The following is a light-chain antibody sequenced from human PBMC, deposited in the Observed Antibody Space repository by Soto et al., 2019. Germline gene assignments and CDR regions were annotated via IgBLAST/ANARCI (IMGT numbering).Light chain of an antibody. J-gene: IGKJ4*01. V-gene: IGKV3-11*01. Sequence: EIVFTQSPATLSLSPGERATLSCRASQSVGNNLAWYQQKPGQAPGLLIYEASTRATGIPARFSGSGSGTDFTLTISSLEPEDFAVYYCQQHAHWPLTFGGGTKVDI. CDR1: QSVGNN. CDR3: QQHAHWPLT. CDR2: EAS.